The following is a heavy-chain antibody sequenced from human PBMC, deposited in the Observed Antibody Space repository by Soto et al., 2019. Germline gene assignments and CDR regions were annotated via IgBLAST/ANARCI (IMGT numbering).Heavy chain of an antibody. Sequence: QVHLVQSGAEVKKPGASVKVSCKTSGYTFTRYGLSLVRQSPGQGLAWMGWSSGYDGRTNFAQKVQDRVTMTTDTSTRTVYMELRSLSSDDTAVYYCAREGYVPYYSYGMDVWGQGTTVTVSS. D-gene: IGHD3-16*01. J-gene: IGHJ6*02. CDR1: GYTFTRYG. V-gene: IGHV1-18*01. CDR2: SSGYDGRT. CDR3: AREGYVPYYSYGMDV.